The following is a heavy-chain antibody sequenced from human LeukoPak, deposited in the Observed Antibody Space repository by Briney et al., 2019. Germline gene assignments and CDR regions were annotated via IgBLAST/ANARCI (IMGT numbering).Heavy chain of an antibody. CDR2: IYYTGNT. V-gene: IGHV4-39*01. J-gene: IGHJ4*02. Sequence: PSETLSLTXTVTGGSISSNNYYWGWIRQPPGKGLEWIGSIYYTGNTYYNPSLKSRVTISVDTSKTQFSLKLSSVTAADTAVYYCASGGRLNRSRLNFYDTSGSNYWGQGTLVTVSS. CDR1: GGSISSNNYY. D-gene: IGHD3-22*01. CDR3: ASGGRLNRSRLNFYDTSGSNY.